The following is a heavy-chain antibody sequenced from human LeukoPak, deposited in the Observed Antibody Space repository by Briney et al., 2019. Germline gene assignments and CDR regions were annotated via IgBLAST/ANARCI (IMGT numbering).Heavy chain of an antibody. D-gene: IGHD6-13*01. CDR3: ATLGTRQNFDDY. Sequence: ASVKGSCKVSGYTLTELSMHWVRQAPGKGLEWMGGFDPEDGETIYAQKFQGGVTMTEDTSTDTAYMELSSLRSEDTAVYYCATLGTRQNFDDYWGQGTLVTVSS. CDR1: GYTLTELS. V-gene: IGHV1-24*01. J-gene: IGHJ4*02. CDR2: FDPEDGET.